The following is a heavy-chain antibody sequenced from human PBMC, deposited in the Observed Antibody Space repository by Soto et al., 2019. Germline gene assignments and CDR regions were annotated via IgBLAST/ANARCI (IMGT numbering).Heavy chain of an antibody. V-gene: IGHV4-34*01. J-gene: IGHJ4*02. CDR1: GGSFSGYY. D-gene: IGHD4-17*01. CDR3: ARGRRTAVTIDY. Sequence: QVQLQQWGAGLLKPSETLSLTCAVYGGSFSGYYWSWIRQPPGKGLEWIGEINHSGSTNYNPSLKSRATTSVDTSRNQFSLKLSSVAAADTAVYYCARGRRTAVTIDYWGQGTLVTVSS. CDR2: INHSGST.